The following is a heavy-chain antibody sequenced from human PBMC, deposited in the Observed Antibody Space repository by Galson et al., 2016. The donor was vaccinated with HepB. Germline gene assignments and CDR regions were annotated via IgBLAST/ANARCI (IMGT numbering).Heavy chain of an antibody. CDR1: GGSISSGAYY. CDR3: ARVNADRAYYYGSGTAPPQSVYGVHV. D-gene: IGHD3-10*01. Sequence: TLSLTCSVSGGSISSGAYYWSWIRQHPGKGLEWIGYIYYSGSAYYNPSLKSRLTMSVHTSKNQFSLKVNSVTAADPAVYFCARVNADRAYYYGSGTAPPQSVYGVHVWGQGTTVTVSS. V-gene: IGHV4-31*03. CDR2: IYYSGSA. J-gene: IGHJ6*02.